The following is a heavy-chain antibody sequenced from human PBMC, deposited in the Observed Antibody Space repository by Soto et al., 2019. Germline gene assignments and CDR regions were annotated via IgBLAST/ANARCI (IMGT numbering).Heavy chain of an antibody. J-gene: IGHJ4*02. CDR3: ARDLYSDSGYEPYYFDY. Sequence: GASVKVSCKASGYTFTSYGISWVRQAPGQGLEWMGWISAYNGNTNYAQKLQGRVTMTTDASTSTAYMELRSLRSDDTALYYCARDLYSDSGYEPYYFDYWGQGTLVTVSS. V-gene: IGHV1-18*01. CDR2: ISAYNGNT. D-gene: IGHD5-12*01. CDR1: GYTFTSYG.